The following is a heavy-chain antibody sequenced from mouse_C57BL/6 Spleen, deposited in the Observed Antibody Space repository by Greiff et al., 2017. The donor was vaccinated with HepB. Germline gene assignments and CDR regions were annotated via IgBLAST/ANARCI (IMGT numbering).Heavy chain of an antibody. J-gene: IGHJ4*01. CDR3: ARRDYIYAMDY. Sequence: EVKVVESGGGLVQPGGSLKLSCAASGFTFSDYYMYWVRQTPEKRLEWVAYISNGGGSTYYPDTVKGRFTISRDNAKNTLYLQMSRLKSEDTAMYYRARRDYIYAMDYWGQGTSVTVSS. V-gene: IGHV5-12*01. CDR2: ISNGGGST. CDR1: GFTFSDYY. D-gene: IGHD2-4*01.